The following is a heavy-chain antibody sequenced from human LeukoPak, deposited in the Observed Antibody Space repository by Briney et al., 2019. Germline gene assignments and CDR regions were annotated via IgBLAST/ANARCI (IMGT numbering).Heavy chain of an antibody. J-gene: IGHJ4*02. CDR1: GGSISSSSYY. D-gene: IGHD3-9*01. V-gene: IGHV4-39*01. Sequence: PSETLSLTCTVSGGSISSSSYYWGWIRQPPGKGLEWIGSIYYSGSTYYNPSLKSRVTISVDTSKNQFSLKLSSVTAADTAVYYCASHTHYDIFFDYWGQGTLVTVSS. CDR2: IYYSGST. CDR3: ASHTHYDIFFDY.